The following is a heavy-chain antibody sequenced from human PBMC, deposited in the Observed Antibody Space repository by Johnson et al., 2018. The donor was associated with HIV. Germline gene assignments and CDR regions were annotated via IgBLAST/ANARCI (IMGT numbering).Heavy chain of an antibody. CDR3: ARVRSSVPYHYSNYPLGAFDI. Sequence: VQLVESGGGLVQPGRSLRLSCAASGFTFNTYGMHWVRQAPGKGLEWVANIKQDGSEKYYVDSVKGRFTISRDNSKNTLYLQMNSRRPEDTAVYHCARVRSSVPYHYSNYPLGAFDIWGQGTMVTVSS. V-gene: IGHV3-7*01. CDR1: GFTFNTYG. CDR2: IKQDGSEK. D-gene: IGHD4-11*01. J-gene: IGHJ3*02.